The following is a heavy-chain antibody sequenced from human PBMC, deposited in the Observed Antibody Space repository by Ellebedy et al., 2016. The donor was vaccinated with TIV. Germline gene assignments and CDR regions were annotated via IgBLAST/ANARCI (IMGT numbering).Heavy chain of an antibody. CDR1: GFSFTSYY. CDR2: IYPGDSET. J-gene: IGHJ1*01. V-gene: IGHV5-51*01. CDR3: ARLGGGGTYAAPFEH. Sequence: GESLKISCVTSGFSFTSYYIAWVRQLPGKGLEWMGFIYPGDSETKYSPSFQGQVTISADKSTTTAYLYWSSLKASDTATYYCARLGGGGTYAAPFEHWGQGTLVIVSS. D-gene: IGHD2-15*01.